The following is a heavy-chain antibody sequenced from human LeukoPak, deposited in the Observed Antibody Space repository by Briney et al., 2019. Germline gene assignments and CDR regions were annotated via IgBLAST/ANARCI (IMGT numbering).Heavy chain of an antibody. CDR3: ARVLGYSGYDLVDY. Sequence: GGSLRLSCGASGFTFSSCSMNWVRQAPGKGLEWVSSISSSSSYIYYADSVKGRFTISRDNAKNSLYLQMNSLRAEDTAVYYCARVLGYSGYDLVDYWGQGTLVTVSS. CDR1: GFTFSSCS. D-gene: IGHD5-12*01. J-gene: IGHJ4*02. CDR2: ISSSSSYI. V-gene: IGHV3-21*01.